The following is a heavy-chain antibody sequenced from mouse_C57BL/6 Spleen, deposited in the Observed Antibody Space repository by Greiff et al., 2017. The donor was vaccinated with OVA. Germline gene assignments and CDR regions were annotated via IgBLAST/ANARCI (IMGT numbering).Heavy chain of an antibody. D-gene: IGHD1-1*01. CDR2: ISDGGSYT. V-gene: IGHV5-4*01. CDR1: GFTFSSYA. CDR3: ARDSYYYGSYYFDY. Sequence: EVKLVESGGGLVKPGGSLKLSCAASGFTFSSYAMSWVRQTPEKRLEWVATISDGGSYTYYPDNVKGRFTISRDNAKNNLYLQMSHLKSEDTAMYYCARDSYYYGSYYFDYWGQGTTLTVSS. J-gene: IGHJ2*01.